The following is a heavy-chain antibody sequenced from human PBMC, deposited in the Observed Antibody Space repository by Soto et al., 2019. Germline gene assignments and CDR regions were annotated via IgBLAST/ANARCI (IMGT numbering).Heavy chain of an antibody. Sequence: PGGSLRLSCAASGFTLSSYAMHWVRQAPGKGLEWVAVISYDGSNKYYADSVKGRFTISRDNSKNTLYLQMNSLRAEDTAVYYCARDSDTAMGTWGQGTLVTVSS. V-gene: IGHV3-30*14. D-gene: IGHD5-18*01. CDR1: GFTLSSYA. CDR2: ISYDGSNK. J-gene: IGHJ5*02. CDR3: ARDSDTAMGT.